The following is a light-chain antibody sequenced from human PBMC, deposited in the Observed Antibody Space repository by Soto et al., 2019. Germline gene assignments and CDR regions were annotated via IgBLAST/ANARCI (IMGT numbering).Light chain of an antibody. CDR1: SSDVGGYNH. CDR3: SSYKSSSTYV. CDR2: EVN. V-gene: IGLV2-8*01. Sequence: QSVLTQPPSAPGSPGQSVNLSCTGTSSDVGGYNHVSWYQHYPGKAPKLMIYEVNKRPSGVPDRFSGSKSGNTASLTISGLQAEDEDDYYCSSYKSSSTYVFGTGTKVTVL. J-gene: IGLJ1*01.